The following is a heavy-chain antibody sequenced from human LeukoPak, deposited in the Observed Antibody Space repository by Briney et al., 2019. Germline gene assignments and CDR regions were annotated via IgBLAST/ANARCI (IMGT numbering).Heavy chain of an antibody. CDR2: IYYGGST. CDR1: GGSFSGYY. Sequence: KSSETLSLTCAVYGGSFSGYYWSWIRQPPGKGLEWIGSIYYGGSTYYNPSLKSRVTISVDTSKNQFSLKLSSVTAADTAVYYCARSLEYSYGQFDYWGQGTLVTVSS. J-gene: IGHJ4*02. CDR3: ARSLEYSYGQFDY. D-gene: IGHD5-18*01. V-gene: IGHV4-34*01.